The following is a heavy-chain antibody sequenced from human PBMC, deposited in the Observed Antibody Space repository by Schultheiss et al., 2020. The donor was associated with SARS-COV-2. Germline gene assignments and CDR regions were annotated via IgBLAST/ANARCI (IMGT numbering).Heavy chain of an antibody. D-gene: IGHD1-14*01. CDR1: GGSFSGYY. J-gene: IGHJ6*03. Sequence: GSLRLSCAVYGGSFSGYYWSWIRQPPGKGLEWIGEINHSGSTYYNPSLKSRVTMSVDTSKNQFSLKLSSVTAADTAVYYCARRRNHYYMDVWGKGTTVTVSS. CDR3: ARRRNHYYMDV. V-gene: IGHV4-34*01. CDR2: INHSGST.